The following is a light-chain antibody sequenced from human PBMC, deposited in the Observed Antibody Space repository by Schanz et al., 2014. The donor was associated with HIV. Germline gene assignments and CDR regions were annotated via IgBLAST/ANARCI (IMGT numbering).Light chain of an antibody. CDR3: QQYGSSPPT. V-gene: IGKV3-20*01. Sequence: EKVMTQSPATLSVSPGERATLSCRASQSVSNNYLAWYQQKPGQAPRLLIYDASKRATGIPARFSGSGSGTDFTLTISRLEPEDFAVYYCQQYGSSPPTFGPGTKVDIK. J-gene: IGKJ3*01. CDR2: DAS. CDR1: QSVSNNY.